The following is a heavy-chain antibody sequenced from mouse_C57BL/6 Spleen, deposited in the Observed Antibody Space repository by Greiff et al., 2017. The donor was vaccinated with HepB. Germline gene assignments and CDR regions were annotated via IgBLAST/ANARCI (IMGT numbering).Heavy chain of an antibody. D-gene: IGHD1-1*01. CDR2: IDPETGGT. CDR3: TREGTVVANYYAMDY. J-gene: IGHJ4*01. CDR1: GYTFTDYE. Sequence: VQLQQSGAELVRPGASVTLSCKASGYTFTDYEMHWVKQTPVHGLEWIGAIDPETGGTAYNQKFKGKAILTADKSSSTAYMELRSLTSEDSAVYYCTREGTVVANYYAMDYWGQGTSVTVSS. V-gene: IGHV1-15*01.